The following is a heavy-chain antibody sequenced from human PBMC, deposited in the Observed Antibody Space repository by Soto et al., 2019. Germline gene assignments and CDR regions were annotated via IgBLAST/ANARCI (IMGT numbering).Heavy chain of an antibody. CDR1: GYTFTNYY. V-gene: IGHV1-46*01. CDR3: AREGGSFGAFDI. CDR2: INPSGGST. J-gene: IGHJ3*02. Sequence: QVQLVQSGAEVKKPGASVKVSGKASGYTFTNYYMHWVRQAPVQGLEWMGIINPSGGSTSYAQKFQGRVTMTRDTSTSTVDMELSSLRSEDTAVYYCAREGGSFGAFDIWGQGTMVTVSS. D-gene: IGHD3-3*01.